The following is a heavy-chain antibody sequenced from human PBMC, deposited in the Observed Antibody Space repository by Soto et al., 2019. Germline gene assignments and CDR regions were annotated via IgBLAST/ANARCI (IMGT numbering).Heavy chain of an antibody. J-gene: IGHJ4*02. V-gene: IGHV4-30-4*01. Sequence: QVRLQESGPGLVKPSQTLSLTCTVSGGFISTGDYCWSWIRQPPGKGLEWIGFIYYSGGTYYNPSLKSRVTISRDTPKKQFSLKLSSLTAADTAVYYCARAMWTVSPPYFDFWGLGTLVTVSS. CDR1: GGFISTGDYC. D-gene: IGHD2-21*01. CDR3: ARAMWTVSPPYFDF. CDR2: IYYSGGT.